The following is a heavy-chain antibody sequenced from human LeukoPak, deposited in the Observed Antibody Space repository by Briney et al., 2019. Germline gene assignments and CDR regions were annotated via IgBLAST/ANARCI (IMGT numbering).Heavy chain of an antibody. CDR3: ARVRKVHRICDY. D-gene: IGHD2-15*01. CDR2: INPNSGGT. V-gene: IGHV1-2*02. J-gene: IGHJ4*02. Sequence: ASVEVSCKASGYTFTSYGISWVRQAPGQGLEWMGWINPNSGGTNYAQKFQGRVTMTRDTSISTAYMELSRLRSDDTAVYYCARVRKVHRICDYWGQGTLVTVSS. CDR1: GYTFTSYG.